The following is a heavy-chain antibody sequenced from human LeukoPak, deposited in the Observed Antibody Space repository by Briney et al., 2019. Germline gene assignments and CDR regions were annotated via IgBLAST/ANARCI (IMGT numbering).Heavy chain of an antibody. CDR3: ARDSGSGSWPTYYFDY. V-gene: IGHV3-30*03. Sequence: GGSLRLSCAASGFTLSSYGMHWVRQAPGKGLEWVAVISYDGSNKYYADSVKGRFTISRDNAKNSLYLQMNSLRAEDTAVYYCARDSGSGSWPTYYFDYWGQGTLVTVSS. D-gene: IGHD3-10*01. J-gene: IGHJ4*02. CDR2: ISYDGSNK. CDR1: GFTLSSYG.